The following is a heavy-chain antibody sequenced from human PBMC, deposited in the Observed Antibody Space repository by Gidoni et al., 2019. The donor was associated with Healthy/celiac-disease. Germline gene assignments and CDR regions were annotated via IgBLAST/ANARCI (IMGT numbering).Heavy chain of an antibody. CDR2: INWNGGST. V-gene: IGHV3-20*01. D-gene: IGHD4-17*01. CDR1: GFPFDDYG. CDR3: ARDRSDYGDYRSWFDP. Sequence: EGQLVASGVGVVGPGGSLSLSCAASGFPFDDYGMGWVRQAPGKGLEWVSGINWNGGSTGYADSVKGRFTISRDNAKNSLYLQMNSLRAEDTALYHCARDRSDYGDYRSWFDPWGQGTLVTVSS. J-gene: IGHJ5*02.